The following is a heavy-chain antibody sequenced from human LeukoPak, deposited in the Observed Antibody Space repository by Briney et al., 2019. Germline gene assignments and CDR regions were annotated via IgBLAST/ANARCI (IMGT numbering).Heavy chain of an antibody. D-gene: IGHD6-6*01. CDR3: ARDRRVFGSSFSCFDY. V-gene: IGHV3-30*10. J-gene: IGHJ4*02. CDR2: ISYDGSNK. Sequence: GGSLRLSCAASGFTFSSYAMHWVRQAPGKGLEWAAVISYDGSNKSYTDSVKGRFTIYRDNSKNTLYLQMNSLRAEDTAVYYCARDRRVFGSSFSCFDYWGQGTLVTVPS. CDR1: GFTFSSYA.